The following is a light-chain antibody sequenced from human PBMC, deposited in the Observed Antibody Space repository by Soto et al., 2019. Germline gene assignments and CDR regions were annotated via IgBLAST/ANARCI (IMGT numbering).Light chain of an antibody. CDR1: QSFRCL. CDR2: YAY. V-gene: IGKV3-11*01. Sequence: EVVLTQSPVTLSLSPGERATLSCRASQSFRCLLAWYQQKPGQAPRLLIYYAYNRATGIPPRFSGSGSGTDFTLTISSLEPEDSAVYYCQQRHMWPITFGQGTRLAIK. CDR3: QQRHMWPIT. J-gene: IGKJ5*01.